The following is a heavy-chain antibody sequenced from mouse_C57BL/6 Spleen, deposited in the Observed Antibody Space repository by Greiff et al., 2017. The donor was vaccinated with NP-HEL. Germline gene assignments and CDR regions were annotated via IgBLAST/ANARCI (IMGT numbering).Heavy chain of an antibody. D-gene: IGHD2-5*01. V-gene: IGHV5-16*01. CDR2: LNYDGSST. CDR1: GFTFSDYY. Sequence: EVQLQESEGGLVQPGSSMKLSCTASGFTFSDYYMAWVRQVPEKGLEWVANLNYDGSSTYYLDSLKCGFIISRDNAKNVLYLQMSSLKSEDTATYYCARAYSSNYYFDDWGKVATLTVSS. J-gene: IGHJ2*01. CDR3: ARAYSSNYYFDD.